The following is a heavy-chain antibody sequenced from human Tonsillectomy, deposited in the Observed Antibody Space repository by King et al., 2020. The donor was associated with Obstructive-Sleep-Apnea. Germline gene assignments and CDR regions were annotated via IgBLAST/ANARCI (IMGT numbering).Heavy chain of an antibody. V-gene: IGHV3-7*01. CDR3: ARVFGAYDTVDY. J-gene: IGHJ4*02. CDR1: GFTFSSYW. Sequence: VQLVESGGGLVQPGGSLRLSCAASGFTFSSYWMSWVRQAPGKGLEWVANIKEDGNEKNYVDSVKGRFTISRDNAKDSLDLQMNNLRAEDTAVYYCARVFGAYDTVDYWGQGTLVTVSS. CDR2: IKEDGNEK. D-gene: IGHD5-12*01.